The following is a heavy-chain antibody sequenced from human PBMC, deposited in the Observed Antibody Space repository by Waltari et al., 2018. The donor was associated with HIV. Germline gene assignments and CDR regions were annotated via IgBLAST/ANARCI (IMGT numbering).Heavy chain of an antibody. Sequence: QLVPSGAAVKNPGASAQCSCKGSGDRLPELSMLRVRQAPGKGPEWSGNFDPEDDETIYAQKCQGRITMTEDTSSETAYMELSSLTSGDTAVYYCATDFSGRVRAYSYYSLDVWGQGTTVTVSS. D-gene: IGHD3-10*01. CDR3: ATDFSGRVRAYSYYSLDV. CDR2: FDPEDDET. CDR1: GDRLPELS. V-gene: IGHV1-24*01. J-gene: IGHJ6*02.